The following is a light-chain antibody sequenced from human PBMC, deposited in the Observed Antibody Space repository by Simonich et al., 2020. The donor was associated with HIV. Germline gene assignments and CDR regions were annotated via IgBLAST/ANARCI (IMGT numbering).Light chain of an antibody. CDR3: QAWDSSTDVV. J-gene: IGLJ2*01. CDR2: QDN. V-gene: IGLV3-1*01. Sequence: SYELTQPPSVSVSPGQTASITCSGDKLGDKYACWYQQKPGQSPVLVIYQDNKRPSGLPERFSGSNSGNTATLTISGTQAMDEADYYCQAWDSSTDVVFGGGTKLTVL. CDR1: KLGDKY.